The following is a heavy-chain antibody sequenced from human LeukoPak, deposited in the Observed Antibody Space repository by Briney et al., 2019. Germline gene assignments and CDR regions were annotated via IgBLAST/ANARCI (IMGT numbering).Heavy chain of an antibody. CDR1: GFTFSDYY. J-gene: IGHJ4*02. Sequence: GGSLRLSCAASGFTFSDYYMSWIRQAPGKGLEWVSHISSSGSTIYYADSVKGRFTISRNNAKNSLYLQMNSLRAEDTAVYYCASLGGYCSSTSCDDWGQGTLVTVSS. CDR3: ASLGGYCSSTSCDD. CDR2: ISSSGSTI. D-gene: IGHD2-2*01. V-gene: IGHV3-11*01.